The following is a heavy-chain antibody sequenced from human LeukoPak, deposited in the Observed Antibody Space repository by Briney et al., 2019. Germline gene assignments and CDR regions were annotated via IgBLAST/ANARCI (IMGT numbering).Heavy chain of an antibody. D-gene: IGHD6-13*01. V-gene: IGHV3-15*07. CDR1: GFIFSSAW. J-gene: IGHJ4*02. CDR3: TTGIAGAGHDGY. CDR2: SKRRKDGGTI. Sequence: GGSLRLSCAASGFIFSSAWMNWSRQAPGKGLQRLVRSKRRKDGGTIDYAAPVQGRLTISRDDSKNTLYLQMSSLKTEDTAVYYCTTGIAGAGHDGYWGQGTLVTVSS.